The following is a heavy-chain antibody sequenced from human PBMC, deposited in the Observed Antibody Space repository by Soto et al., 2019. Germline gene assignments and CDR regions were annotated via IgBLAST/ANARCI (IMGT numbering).Heavy chain of an antibody. J-gene: IGHJ4*02. CDR1: GGSFSGYY. D-gene: IGHD3-3*01. CDR2: INHSGST. CDR3: ARGFTIFGVVTRSYYFGY. Sequence: TPSETLSLTCAVYGGSFSGYYWSWIRQPPGKGLEWIGEINHSGSTNYNPSLKSRVTISVDTSKNQFSLKLSSVTAADTAVYYCARGFTIFGVVTRSYYFGYWDQGTLVTVSS. V-gene: IGHV4-34*01.